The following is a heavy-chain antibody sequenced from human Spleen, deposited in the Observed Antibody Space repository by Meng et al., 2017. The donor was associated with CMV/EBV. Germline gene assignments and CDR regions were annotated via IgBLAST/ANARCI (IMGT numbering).Heavy chain of an antibody. CDR3: ARVIGGNYQLSYFDY. CDR2: ISAHSRLT. J-gene: IGHJ4*02. Sequence: ASGKVSCKASGYTFTSFGVTWVRQAPGQGLEWLGWISAHSRLTNNARKVQGRITMTTDTSTSTAYLDLRRLRSDDTAVYYCARVIGGNYQLSYFDYRGQGTLVTVSS. D-gene: IGHD2-2*01. V-gene: IGHV1-18*01. CDR1: GYTFTSFG.